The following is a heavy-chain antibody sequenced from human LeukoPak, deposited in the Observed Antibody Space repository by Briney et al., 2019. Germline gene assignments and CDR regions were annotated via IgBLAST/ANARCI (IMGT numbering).Heavy chain of an antibody. V-gene: IGHV3-74*01. CDR1: GFIFSSYG. CDR2: INGEGSST. J-gene: IGHJ4*02. Sequence: PGRSLRLSCAASGFIFSSYGMHWVRQAPGKGLVWVSRINGEGSSTSYADSVKGRFTNSRDNAKNTLYLQMNSLRAEDTAMYYCARVLYTSGWYPPDYWGQGTLVTVSS. D-gene: IGHD6-19*01. CDR3: ARVLYTSGWYPPDY.